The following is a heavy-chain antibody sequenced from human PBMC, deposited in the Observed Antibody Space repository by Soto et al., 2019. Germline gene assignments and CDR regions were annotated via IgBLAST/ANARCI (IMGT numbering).Heavy chain of an antibody. J-gene: IGHJ4*02. CDR3: ARHSGYDYVFDY. CDR1: GYTFTGYY. CDR2: INPNNGDT. Sequence: ASVKVSCKASGYTFTGYYIHWVRQAPGQGLEWMGWINPNNGDTNYAQKFQDRVSMTRDTSTSTAYMELSSLRFDDTAVYYCARHSGYDYVFDYWGQGTLVTVSS. D-gene: IGHD5-12*01. V-gene: IGHV1-2*02.